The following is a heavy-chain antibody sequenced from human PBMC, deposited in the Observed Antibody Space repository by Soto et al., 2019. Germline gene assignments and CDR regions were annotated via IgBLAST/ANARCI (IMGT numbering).Heavy chain of an antibody. D-gene: IGHD3-9*01. J-gene: IGHJ2*01. CDR2: IYYSGTT. CDR3: AKTGPYDILTYWYFDL. Sequence: PSETLSRTCIVSGDSISSSSYYWVWIRQPPGKGLEWIGSIYYSGTTYYNPSLESRVTISIDTSKNQFSLKLSSLTAADTAVYYCAKTGPYDILTYWYFDLWGRGTLVTVSS. CDR1: GDSISSSSYY. V-gene: IGHV4-39*01.